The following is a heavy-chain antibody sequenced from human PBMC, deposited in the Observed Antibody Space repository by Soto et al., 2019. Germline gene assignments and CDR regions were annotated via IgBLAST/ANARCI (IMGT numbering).Heavy chain of an antibody. V-gene: IGHV4-4*02. CDR1: GGSISSSNW. D-gene: IGHD6-13*01. Sequence: QVQLQESGPGLVKPSGTLSLTCADSGGSISSSNWWSWVRHPPGKGLEWIGEIDHSGSTNYNPALRRQGTMSVDKSKSQSSLLRRSVTAADTAGYYCTRVPRAAAGTDWGQGTRVTVSS. CDR2: IDHSGST. J-gene: IGHJ4*02. CDR3: TRVPRAAAGTD.